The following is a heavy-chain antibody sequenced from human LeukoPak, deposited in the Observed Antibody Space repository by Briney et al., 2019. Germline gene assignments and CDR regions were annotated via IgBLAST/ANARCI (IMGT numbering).Heavy chain of an antibody. V-gene: IGHV3-9*01. Sequence: PGGSLRLSCAASGFTFDDYAMHWVRQAPGKSLEWVSGISWNSGSIGYADSEKGRFTISRDNAKNSLYLQMNSLRAEDTAVYYCAKDPYSGSYDYFEYWGQGTLVTVSS. CDR2: ISWNSGSI. J-gene: IGHJ4*02. CDR1: GFTFDDYA. D-gene: IGHD1-26*01. CDR3: AKDPYSGSYDYFEY.